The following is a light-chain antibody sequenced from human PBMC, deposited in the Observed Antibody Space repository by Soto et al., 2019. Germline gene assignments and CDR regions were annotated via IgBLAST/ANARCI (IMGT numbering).Light chain of an antibody. CDR2: QVN. Sequence: QSVLTQPASVSGSPGQSITISCTGTSSDVGVYDSVSWYQQYPGRAPKLMIHQVNNRPSGVSNRFSGSKSGNSASLTISGLKAETEADYYCSSFPTSRPYVVGAGTKLTVL. J-gene: IGLJ2*01. CDR1: SSDVGVYDS. V-gene: IGLV2-14*01. CDR3: SSFPTSRPYV.